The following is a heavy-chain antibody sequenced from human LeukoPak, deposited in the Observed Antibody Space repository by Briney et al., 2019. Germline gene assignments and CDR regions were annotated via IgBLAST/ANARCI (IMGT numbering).Heavy chain of an antibody. J-gene: IGHJ4*02. Sequence: SETLSLTCTVSGGSISSGSYYWSWIRQPAGKGLEWIGRIYTTGRTIYNPSLKSQVTISINTSKNQFSLKLTSVTATDTAMYYCARESLECRFFDFWGQGALVTVSS. V-gene: IGHV4-61*02. CDR2: IYTTGRT. D-gene: IGHD1-1*01. CDR1: GGSISSGSYY. CDR3: ARESLECRFFDF.